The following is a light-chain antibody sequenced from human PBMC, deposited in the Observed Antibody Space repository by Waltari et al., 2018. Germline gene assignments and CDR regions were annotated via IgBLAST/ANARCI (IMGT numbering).Light chain of an antibody. Sequence: WYQQKPGQSPCLVLYQDNVRPSGIPERFSGSNSGNTATLTISGTQAMDEADYYCLVWDSSIGVFGSGTKITVL. CDR2: QDN. J-gene: IGLJ1*01. CDR3: LVWDSSIGV. V-gene: IGLV3-1*01.